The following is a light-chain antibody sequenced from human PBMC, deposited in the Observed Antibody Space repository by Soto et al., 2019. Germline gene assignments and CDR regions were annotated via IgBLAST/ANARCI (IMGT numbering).Light chain of an antibody. CDR3: CSYAGSSSAYV. Sequence: QSALTQPASVSGSPGQSITISCTGTSSDVGSYNVVSWYQHHPGKAPKLLIYEVSKRPSGVSDRFSGSKSGNTASLTISGLHADDEADYHCCSYAGSSSAYVFGTGTKLTVL. V-gene: IGLV2-23*02. CDR1: SSDVGSYNV. CDR2: EVS. J-gene: IGLJ1*01.